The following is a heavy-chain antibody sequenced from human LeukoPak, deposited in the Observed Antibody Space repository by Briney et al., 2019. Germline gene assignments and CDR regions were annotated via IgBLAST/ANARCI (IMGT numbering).Heavy chain of an antibody. CDR3: AKSATLLWFPGYDAFDI. CDR2: ISGSGGST. Sequence: GGSLRLSCAASGFTFSSYAMSWVRQAPGKGLEWVSAISGSGGSTYYADSVKGRFTISRDNSKNTLYLQMNSLRAEDTAVYYCAKSATLLWFPGYDAFDIWGQGTMVTVSS. J-gene: IGHJ3*02. V-gene: IGHV3-23*01. D-gene: IGHD3-10*01. CDR1: GFTFSSYA.